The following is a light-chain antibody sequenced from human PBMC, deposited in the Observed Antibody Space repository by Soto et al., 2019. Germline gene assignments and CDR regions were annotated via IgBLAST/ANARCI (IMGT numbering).Light chain of an antibody. V-gene: IGKV3-20*01. CDR3: QQYGNSLELT. CDR2: GAS. CDR1: QSITSSY. J-gene: IGKJ3*01. Sequence: EIVLTQSPGTLSLSPGERATLSCRAGQSITSSYLAWYQQKPGQAPRLLIYGASSRATGIPDRFSGSGSGTDFTLTISRLEPEDFAVYYCQQYGNSLELTLGPGTKVDIK.